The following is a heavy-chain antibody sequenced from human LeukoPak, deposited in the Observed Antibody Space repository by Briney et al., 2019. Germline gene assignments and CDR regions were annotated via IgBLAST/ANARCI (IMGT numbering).Heavy chain of an antibody. J-gene: IGHJ4*02. CDR3: ARFRSSSFRFFDS. V-gene: IGHV4-39*07. CDR1: GGSISSRSYY. D-gene: IGHD6-6*01. Sequence: SETLSLTCSVSGGSISSRSYYWGWVRQPPGKGLVWIGSTYYTGSTNYNPSLKSRVTISVDTSKNQFSLRLSSVTAADTAVYYCARFRSSSFRFFDSWGQGTLVTVSS. CDR2: TYYTGST.